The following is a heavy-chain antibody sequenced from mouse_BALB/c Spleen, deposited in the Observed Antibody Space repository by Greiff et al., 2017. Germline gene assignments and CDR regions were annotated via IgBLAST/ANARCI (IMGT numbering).Heavy chain of an antibody. J-gene: IGHJ4*01. Sequence: QVQLQQSGAELVKPGASVKLSCKASGYTFTSYYMYWVKQRPGQGLEWIGEINPSNGGTNFNEKFKSKATLTVDKSSSTAYMQLSSLTSEDSAVYYCARDSNWAMDYWGQGTSVTVSS. CDR1: GYTFTSYY. D-gene: IGHD4-1*01. CDR3: ARDSNWAMDY. CDR2: INPSNGGT. V-gene: IGHV1S81*02.